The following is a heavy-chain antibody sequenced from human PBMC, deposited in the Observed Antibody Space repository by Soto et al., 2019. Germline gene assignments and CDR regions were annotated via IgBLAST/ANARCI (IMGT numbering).Heavy chain of an antibody. CDR1: GFTFSGSA. V-gene: IGHV3-73*01. Sequence: LRLSCAASGFTFSGSAMHLVRQASWKGLEWVGRIRSKANSYATAYAASVKGRFTISRDDSKNTAYLQMNSLKTEDTAVYYCTRGLYSSSWYDCYYGVDVWGQGTTVTVSS. CDR3: TRGLYSSSWYDCYYGVDV. J-gene: IGHJ6*02. D-gene: IGHD6-13*01. CDR2: IRSKANSYAT.